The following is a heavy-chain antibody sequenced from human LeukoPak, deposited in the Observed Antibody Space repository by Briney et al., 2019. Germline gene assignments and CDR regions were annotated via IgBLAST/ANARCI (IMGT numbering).Heavy chain of an antibody. J-gene: IGHJ4*02. CDR3: ATGDVDTAMSGPFDY. V-gene: IGHV1-24*01. CDR2: FDPEDGET. CDR1: GYTLTELS. Sequence: GASVKVSCKVSGYTLTELSMHWVRQAPGKGLEWMGGFDPEDGETIYAQKFQGRVTMTEDTSTDTAYMELSSLRSEDTAVYYCATGDVDTAMSGPFDYWGQGTLVTVSS. D-gene: IGHD5-18*01.